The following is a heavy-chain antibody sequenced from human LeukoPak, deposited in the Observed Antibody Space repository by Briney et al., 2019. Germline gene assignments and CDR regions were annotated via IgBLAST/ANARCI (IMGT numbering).Heavy chain of an antibody. CDR1: GGSISSYY. Sequence: PSETLSLTCTVSGGSISSYYWSWIRQPPGKGLEWIGYIYYSGSTNYNPSLKSRVTISVDTSKNQFSLKLSSVTAADTAVYYCARTYDYDSSGYFDYWGQGTLVTVSS. J-gene: IGHJ4*02. V-gene: IGHV4-59*01. D-gene: IGHD3-22*01. CDR2: IYYSGST. CDR3: ARTYDYDSSGYFDY.